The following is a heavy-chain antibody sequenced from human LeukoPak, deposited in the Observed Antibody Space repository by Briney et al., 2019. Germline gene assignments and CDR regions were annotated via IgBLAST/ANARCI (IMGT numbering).Heavy chain of an antibody. D-gene: IGHD6-19*01. CDR1: GFTFSNYW. V-gene: IGHV3-7*03. Sequence: GGPLRLSCAASGFTFSNYWMTWVRQAPGKGLEWVANIKQDGSEKNYVDSVKGRFTISRDNAKNSLYLQMNSLRAEDTAVYYCARHSNGWSEGTYWGQGTLVTVTS. CDR2: IKQDGSEK. CDR3: ARHSNGWSEGTY. J-gene: IGHJ4*02.